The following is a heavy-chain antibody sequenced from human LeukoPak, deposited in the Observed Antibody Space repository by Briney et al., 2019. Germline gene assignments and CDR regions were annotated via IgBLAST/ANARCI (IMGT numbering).Heavy chain of an antibody. Sequence: SETLSLTCTVSGGSISSSSYYWGWIRQPPGKGLEWIGSIYYSGSTYYNPSLKSRVTISVDRSKNQFSLKLSSVTAADTAVYYCASSGYDFRYYFDYWGQGTLVTVSS. CDR1: GGSISSSSYY. CDR3: ASSGYDFRYYFDY. J-gene: IGHJ4*02. V-gene: IGHV4-39*07. D-gene: IGHD5-12*01. CDR2: IYYSGST.